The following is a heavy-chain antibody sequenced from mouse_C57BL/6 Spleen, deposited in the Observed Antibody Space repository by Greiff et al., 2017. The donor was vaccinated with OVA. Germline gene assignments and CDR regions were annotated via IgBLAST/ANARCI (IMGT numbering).Heavy chain of an antibody. Sequence: EVNVVESGGGLVQPGGSLKLSCAASGFTFSDYYMYWVRQTPEKRLEWVAYISNGGGSTYYPDTVKGRFTISRDNAKNTLYLQMSRLKSEDTAMYYCARQGYSNYLYYAMDYWGQGTSVTVSS. D-gene: IGHD2-5*01. J-gene: IGHJ4*01. CDR3: ARQGYSNYLYYAMDY. V-gene: IGHV5-12*01. CDR1: GFTFSDYY. CDR2: ISNGGGST.